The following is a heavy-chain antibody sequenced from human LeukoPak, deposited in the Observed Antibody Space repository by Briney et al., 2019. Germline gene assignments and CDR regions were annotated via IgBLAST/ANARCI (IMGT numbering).Heavy chain of an antibody. CDR1: GGSISSYY. CDR3: ARGGWSLDY. J-gene: IGHJ4*02. CDR2: IYYTGNT. Sequence: SETLSLTCTVSGGSISSYYWSWMRQPPGKGLEWIGYIYYTGNTNYNPSLKSRVTISVDTSKNHFSLKLTSVTAADTAVYYCARGGWSLDYWGQGMLVTVSS. V-gene: IGHV4-59*01. D-gene: IGHD2-15*01.